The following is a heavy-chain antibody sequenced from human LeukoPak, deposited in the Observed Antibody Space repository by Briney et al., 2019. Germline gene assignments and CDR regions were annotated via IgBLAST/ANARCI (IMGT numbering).Heavy chain of an antibody. Sequence: QPGGSLRLSCVASGFVFSNYAMSWVRQAPGKGLEWVSAISITGGRTYYADSVKGRFTISRDNAKNSLYLQLNSLRVEDTAVYYCKSGGAAPGSFDYWGQGTLVTVSP. V-gene: IGHV3-23*01. CDR2: ISITGGRT. CDR3: KSGGAAPGSFDY. D-gene: IGHD1-1*01. J-gene: IGHJ4*02. CDR1: GFVFSNYA.